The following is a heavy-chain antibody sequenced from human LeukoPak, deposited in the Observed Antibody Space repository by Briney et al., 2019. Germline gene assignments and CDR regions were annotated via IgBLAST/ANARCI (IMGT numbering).Heavy chain of an antibody. D-gene: IGHD3-10*01. Sequence: GESLKISCKGSGYGFISYWIAWVRQMPGKGLEWMGIIYPDDSDTKHSPSFQGQVTISADKPINTAYLQWSSLKASDTAMYYCARLWGSGSYYNLNYRGQGTLVTVSS. CDR1: GYGFISYW. CDR2: IYPDDSDT. V-gene: IGHV5-51*01. CDR3: ARLWGSGSYYNLNY. J-gene: IGHJ4*02.